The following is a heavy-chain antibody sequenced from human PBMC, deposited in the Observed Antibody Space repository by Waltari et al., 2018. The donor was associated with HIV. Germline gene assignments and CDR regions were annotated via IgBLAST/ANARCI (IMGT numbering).Heavy chain of an antibody. Sequence: QVQLVQSGAEVKKPGSSVKVSCKASGGTFSSYPIRSVRQAPGQGLEWMGGIIPIFGTANYAQKFQGRVTITADESTSTAYMELSSLRSEDTAVYYCARESGGPTVTTPMDVWGQGTTVTVSS. CDR1: GGTFSSYP. CDR3: ARESGGPTVTTPMDV. CDR2: IIPIFGTA. V-gene: IGHV1-69*01. J-gene: IGHJ6*02. D-gene: IGHD4-4*01.